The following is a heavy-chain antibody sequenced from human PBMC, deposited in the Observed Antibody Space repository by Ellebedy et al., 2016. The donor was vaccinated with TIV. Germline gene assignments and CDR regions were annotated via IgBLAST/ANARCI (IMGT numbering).Heavy chain of an antibody. J-gene: IGHJ4*02. CDR3: ARHGPTGGYFEF. CDR2: ISYSGYT. Sequence: GSLRLSXTVSGGSISSGNYYWSWIRQPPGRGLEWLGNISYSGYTYYNPSLKSRVTISVDTSKNQFSLKLSSVTAADTAVYYCARHGPTGGYFEFWGQGTLVTVSS. D-gene: IGHD2-8*02. CDR1: GGSISSGNYY. V-gene: IGHV4-39*01.